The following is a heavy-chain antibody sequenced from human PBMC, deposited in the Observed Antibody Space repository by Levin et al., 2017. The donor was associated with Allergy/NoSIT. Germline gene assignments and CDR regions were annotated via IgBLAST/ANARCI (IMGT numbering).Heavy chain of an antibody. Sequence: PVASVKVSCKASGYTFTSYGITWVRQAPGQGLEGMGWIRAYNGNTNYAQKLQGRVTMTTDTSTTTAYMELRSLRSDDTAVYYCARISCGTTSCPPSYYYGMDVWGQGTTVIVSS. J-gene: IGHJ6*02. CDR1: GYTFTSYG. CDR3: ARISCGTTSCPPSYYYGMDV. D-gene: IGHD2-2*01. V-gene: IGHV1-18*01. CDR2: IRAYNGNT.